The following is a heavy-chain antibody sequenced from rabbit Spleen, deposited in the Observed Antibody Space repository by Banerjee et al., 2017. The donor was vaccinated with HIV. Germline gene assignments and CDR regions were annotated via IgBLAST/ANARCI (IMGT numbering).Heavy chain of an antibody. J-gene: IGHJ3*01. CDR3: ARYVHSNDVYDL. V-gene: IGHV1S45*01. D-gene: IGHD6-1*01. Sequence: QEQLEESGGDLVKPEGSLTLTCKASGFDFTSTYYMCWVRQAPGKGLELIACIDTSIINTAYATWAKGRFTISKTSSTTVTLQMTSLTAADTATYFCARYVHSNDVYDLWGQGTLVTVS. CDR2: IDTSIINT. CDR1: GFDFTSTYY.